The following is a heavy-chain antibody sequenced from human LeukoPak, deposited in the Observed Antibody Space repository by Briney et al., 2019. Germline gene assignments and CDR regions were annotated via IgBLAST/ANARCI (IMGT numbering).Heavy chain of an antibody. V-gene: IGHV3-13*01. J-gene: IGHJ4*02. CDR1: GFTFSSYD. D-gene: IGHD1-7*01. Sequence: AGGSLRLSCAASGFTFSSYDMHWVRRATGKGLEWVSAIGAAGDTYYPGSVRGRFTISRENAKNSLYLQMNSLRAGDTAVYYCARGGELKGDVYYFDYWGQGTLVTVSS. CDR3: ARGGELKGDVYYFDY. CDR2: IGAAGDT.